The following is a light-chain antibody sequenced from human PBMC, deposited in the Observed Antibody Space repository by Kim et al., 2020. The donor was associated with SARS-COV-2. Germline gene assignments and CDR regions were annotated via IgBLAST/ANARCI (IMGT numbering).Light chain of an antibody. V-gene: IGLV2-8*01. CDR2: EVS. CDR1: SSDVGGYNY. Sequence: QSALTQPPSASGSPGQSVTISCTGTSSDVGGYNYVSWYQQHPGKAPKLMIYEVSKRPSGVPDRFSGSKSGNTASLTVSGLQAEDEAHYYCSSYAGSNNWVFGGGTQLTVL. J-gene: IGLJ3*02. CDR3: SSYAGSNNWV.